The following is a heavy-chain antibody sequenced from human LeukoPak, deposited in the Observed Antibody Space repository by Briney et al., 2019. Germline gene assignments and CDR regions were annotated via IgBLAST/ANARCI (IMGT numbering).Heavy chain of an antibody. CDR3: ASDSSGYYYFDY. D-gene: IGHD3-22*01. CDR1: GFTFSSYW. J-gene: IGHJ4*02. V-gene: IGHV3-7*01. Sequence: PGGSLRLSCAASGFTFSSYWMSWVRQAPGKGLEWVANIKQDGSEKYYVDSAKGRFTISRDNAKNSLYLQMNSLRAEDTAVYYCASDSSGYYYFDYWGQGTLVTVSS. CDR2: IKQDGSEK.